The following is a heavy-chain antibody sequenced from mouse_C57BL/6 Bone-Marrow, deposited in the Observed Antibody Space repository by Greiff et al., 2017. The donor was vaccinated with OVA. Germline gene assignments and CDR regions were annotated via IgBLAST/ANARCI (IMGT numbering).Heavy chain of an antibody. CDR3: ARGTMIEGFAY. Sequence: VKLQESGPGLVQPSQSLSITCTVSGFSLTSYGVHWVRQSPGKGLEWLGVIWSGGSTDYNAAFISRLSISKDNSKSQVFFKMNSLQADDTAIYYCARGTMIEGFAYWGQGTLVTVSA. V-gene: IGHV2-2*01. CDR2: IWSGGST. CDR1: GFSLTSYG. J-gene: IGHJ3*01. D-gene: IGHD2-4*01.